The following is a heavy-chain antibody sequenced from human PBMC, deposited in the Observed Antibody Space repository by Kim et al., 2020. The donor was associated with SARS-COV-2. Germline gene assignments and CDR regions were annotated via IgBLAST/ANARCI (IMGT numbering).Heavy chain of an antibody. Sequence: SETLSLTCAVYGGSFSGYYWSWIRQPPGKGLEWIGEINHSGSTNYNPSLKSRVTISVDTSKNQFSLKLSSVTAADTAVYYCARNQLPSLNFDYWGQGTLVTVSS. CDR2: INHSGST. J-gene: IGHJ4*02. CDR3: ARNQLPSLNFDY. D-gene: IGHD2-2*01. V-gene: IGHV4-34*01. CDR1: GGSFSGYY.